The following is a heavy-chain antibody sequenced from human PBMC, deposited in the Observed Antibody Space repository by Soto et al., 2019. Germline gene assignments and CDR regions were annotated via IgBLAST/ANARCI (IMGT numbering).Heavy chain of an antibody. CDR2: ITWNSGNR. CDR3: AAVRGSDYKY. J-gene: IGHJ4*02. CDR1: GFAFDDYA. V-gene: IGHV3-9*01. Sequence: EVQLVESGGGLVQPGRSLRLSCAASGFAFDDYAMHWVRQAPGQGLEWVSSITWNSGNRGYADSVKGRFTISRDNAKKSLYLQMNSLRADDTAFYYCAAVRGSDYKYWGQGSLVTVTS. D-gene: IGHD1-26*01.